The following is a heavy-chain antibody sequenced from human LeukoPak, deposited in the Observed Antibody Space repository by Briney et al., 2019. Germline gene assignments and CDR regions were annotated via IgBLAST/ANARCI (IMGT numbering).Heavy chain of an antibody. D-gene: IGHD3-22*01. CDR2: TGSNGVT. Sequence: PGGSLRLSCTGSGFTFRTYAFSWVRQAPGKGLEWVSATGSNGVTYYADPVKGRFTISRDNSKNALYLQMNGLRADDTAVYYCGIRDTSDYYVFWGQGTLVTVSS. J-gene: IGHJ4*02. CDR1: GFTFRTYA. V-gene: IGHV3-23*01. CDR3: GIRDTSDYYVF.